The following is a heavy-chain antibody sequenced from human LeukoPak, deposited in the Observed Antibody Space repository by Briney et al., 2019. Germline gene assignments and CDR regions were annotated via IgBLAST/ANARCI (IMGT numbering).Heavy chain of an antibody. J-gene: IGHJ4*02. D-gene: IGHD5-18*01. CDR2: ISYDGSNK. V-gene: IGHV3-30*01. CDR3: VREGDSAFDY. CDR1: GFTFSSYA. Sequence: PGGSLRLSCAASGFTFSSYAMHWVRQAPGKGLEWVAVISYDGSNKYYADSVKGRFTISRDNSKNTLYLRMNSLRAEDTAVYYCVREGDSAFDYWGQGTLVTVSS.